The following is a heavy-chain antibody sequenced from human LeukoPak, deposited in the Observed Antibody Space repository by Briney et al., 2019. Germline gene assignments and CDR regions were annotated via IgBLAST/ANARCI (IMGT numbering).Heavy chain of an antibody. J-gene: IGHJ5*02. V-gene: IGHV4-34*01. D-gene: IGHD1-1*01. CDR3: ARDRLQLQS. Sequence: SETLSLTCAVYDESFSGSYWSWIRQPPGKGLEWIGEINHGGSTNYNPSLKSRVTLSVDTSKNQFSLRLSSVTAADTAVYYCARDRLQLQSWGQGTLVTVSS. CDR1: DESFSGSY. CDR2: INHGGST.